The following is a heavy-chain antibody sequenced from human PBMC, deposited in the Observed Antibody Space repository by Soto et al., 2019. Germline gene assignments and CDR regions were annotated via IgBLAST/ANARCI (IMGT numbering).Heavy chain of an antibody. CDR2: ISASGGST. D-gene: IGHD3-10*01. J-gene: IGHJ4*02. Sequence: GGSLGVSCASSGFTFDSFAMTWVRQAPGKGLEWVSAISASGGSTYYADSVKGRFTISRDSSKNTLYLQMSSLRAEDTAVYYCARGAVTPDSWGQGTLVPVSS. CDR1: GFTFDSFA. V-gene: IGHV3-23*01. CDR3: ARGAVTPDS.